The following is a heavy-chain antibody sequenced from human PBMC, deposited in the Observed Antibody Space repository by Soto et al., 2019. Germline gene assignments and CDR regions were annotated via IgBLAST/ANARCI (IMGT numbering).Heavy chain of an antibody. V-gene: IGHV3-33*01. CDR3: ARGTGSYQAEGFDY. CDR2: IWYDGSNK. J-gene: IGHJ4*02. D-gene: IGHD1-26*01. Sequence: QVQLVESGGGVVQPGRSLRLSCAASGFTFSSYGMHWVRQAPGKGLEWVAGIWYDGSNKYYADSVKGRFTISRDNSKNTLYLQMNSLRAEDTAVYYCARGTGSYQAEGFDYWGQGTLVTVSS. CDR1: GFTFSSYG.